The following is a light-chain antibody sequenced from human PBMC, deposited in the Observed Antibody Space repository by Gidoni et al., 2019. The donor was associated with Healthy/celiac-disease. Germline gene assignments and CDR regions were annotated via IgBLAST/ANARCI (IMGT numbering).Light chain of an antibody. CDR1: QSIASY. Sequence: DIQMTQSPSSLSPSVGDRVTITCRASQSIASYLNWYQQKPGKAPKLRIYAASSLQSGVPSRFSGSGSGKDFTLTISSLKPEDWATYYCQQSYSTPITFGQGTRLEIK. V-gene: IGKV1-39*01. J-gene: IGKJ5*01. CDR2: AAS. CDR3: QQSYSTPIT.